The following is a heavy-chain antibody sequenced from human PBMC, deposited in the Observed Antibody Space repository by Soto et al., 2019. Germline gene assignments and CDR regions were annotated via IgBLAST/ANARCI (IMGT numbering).Heavy chain of an antibody. V-gene: IGHV3-11*01. CDR3: ARDMTTVTKYYFDY. CDR2: ISGYSATI. D-gene: IGHD4-17*01. Sequence: GGSLRLSCAASGFTFSDYYMTWMRQAPGKGLEWVSFISGYSATIYYADSVKGRFTISRDNAQNSLYLQMNSLRAEDTAVYYCARDMTTVTKYYFDYWGQGTLVTVS. J-gene: IGHJ4*02. CDR1: GFTFSDYY.